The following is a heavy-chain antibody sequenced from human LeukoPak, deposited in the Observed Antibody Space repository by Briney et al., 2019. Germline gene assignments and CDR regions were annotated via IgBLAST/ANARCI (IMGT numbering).Heavy chain of an antibody. D-gene: IGHD3-9*01. Sequence: VASVKVSCKASGYTFTSYYMHWVRQAPGQGLEWMGIINPSGGSTSYAQKFQGRVTMTRDMSTSTVYMELSSLRSEDTAVYYCARGTYYDILTGYWGYFDYWGQGTPVTVSS. CDR1: GYTFTSYY. V-gene: IGHV1-46*01. CDR3: ARGTYYDILTGYWGYFDY. CDR2: INPSGGST. J-gene: IGHJ4*02.